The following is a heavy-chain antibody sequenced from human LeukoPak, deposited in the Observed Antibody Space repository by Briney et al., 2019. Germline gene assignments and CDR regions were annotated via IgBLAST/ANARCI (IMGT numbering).Heavy chain of an antibody. V-gene: IGHV4-39*01. CDR1: GDSISTSYYY. CDR2: LFFGGST. CDR3: ARADLSREQMVYTIIGRSVFDT. D-gene: IGHD2-8*01. J-gene: IGHJ3*02. Sequence: SETLSLTCTVSGDSISTSYYYGGWLRRPPGTGGERVGSLFFGGSTYSNPSLKSRVIISVDTSKHQFSLKLSSVTAADTAVYYCARADLSREQMVYTIIGRSVFDTWGQGKMVTVS.